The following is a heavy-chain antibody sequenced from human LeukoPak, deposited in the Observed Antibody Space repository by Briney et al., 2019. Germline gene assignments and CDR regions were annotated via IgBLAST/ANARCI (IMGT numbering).Heavy chain of an antibody. CDR1: GYSFTNYY. CDR2: INPNSGGT. Sequence: ASVKVSCKTSGYSFTNYYMHWVRQAPGQGLEWVGWINPNSGGTNYAQKFQGRVTMTRDTSISTAYMELSRLRPDDTAVYYCSRPRDEGGLYWNFDLWGRGTLVTVSS. CDR3: SRPRDEGGLYWNFDL. V-gene: IGHV1-2*02. J-gene: IGHJ2*01. D-gene: IGHD2-15*01.